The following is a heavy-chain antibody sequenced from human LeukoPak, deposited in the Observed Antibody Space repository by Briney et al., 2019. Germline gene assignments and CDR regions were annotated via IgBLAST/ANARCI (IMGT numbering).Heavy chain of an antibody. CDR1: GYTFTSYD. J-gene: IGHJ4*02. CDR2: MNPNSGNT. CDR3: AKDREGSGWWDY. Sequence: PPASVKVSCKASGYTFTSYDINWVRQATGQGLEWMGWMNPNSGNTGYAQKLQGRVTMTRNTSISTAYMELSSLRSEDTAVYYCAKDREGSGWWDYWGQGTLVTVSS. D-gene: IGHD6-19*01. V-gene: IGHV1-8*01.